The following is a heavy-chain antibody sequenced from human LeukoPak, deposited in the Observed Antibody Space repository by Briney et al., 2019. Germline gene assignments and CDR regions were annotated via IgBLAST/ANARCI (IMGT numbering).Heavy chain of an antibody. D-gene: IGHD2-15*01. V-gene: IGHV4-34*01. CDR2: INHSGST. CDR1: GGSFSGYY. CDR3: ATGRGYCSGGSCYLDY. Sequence: SETLSLTCAVYGGSFSGYYWSWIRQPPGKGLEWIGEINHSGSTNYNPSLKSRVTISVDTSKNQFSLKLSSVTAADTAVYYCATGRGYCSGGSCYLDYWARGPWSPSPQ. J-gene: IGHJ4*03.